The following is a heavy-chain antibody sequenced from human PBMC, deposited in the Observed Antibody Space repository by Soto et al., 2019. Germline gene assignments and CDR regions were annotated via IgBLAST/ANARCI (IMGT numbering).Heavy chain of an antibody. V-gene: IGHV3-7*01. J-gene: IGHJ4*02. CDR1: GFTFNNNW. CDR3: ARGEGIVDN. Sequence: EVQLVESGGGLVQPGGSLRLSCAASGFTFNNNWMTWVRQASGKGLEWVANIKEDGSNTYYADSVRGRFALSRDNAKNSLYLQMNSLRAEDTAVYYCARGEGIVDNWGQGTLVTVSS. CDR2: IKEDGSNT.